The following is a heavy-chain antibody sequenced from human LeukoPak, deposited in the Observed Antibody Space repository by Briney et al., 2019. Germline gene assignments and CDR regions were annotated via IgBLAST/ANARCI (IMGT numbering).Heavy chain of an antibody. J-gene: IGHJ4*02. CDR2: ISYDGSNK. D-gene: IGHD2-15*01. CDR1: GFIFSNFA. V-gene: IGHV3-30*04. CDR3: ASTPNGVAAICFDD. Sequence: PGRSLRLSCAASGFIFSNFAMHWVRQAPGKGLEWVAVISYDGSNKYYADSVKGRFTISRDNAKNTLYLQMNSLRAGDTAVYYCASTPNGVAAICFDDWGQGTLVTVSS.